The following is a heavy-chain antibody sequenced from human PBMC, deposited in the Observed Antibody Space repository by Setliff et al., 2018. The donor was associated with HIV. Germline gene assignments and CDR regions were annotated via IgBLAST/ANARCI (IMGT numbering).Heavy chain of an antibody. CDR3: ARAPYVSGSFGWFDP. V-gene: IGHV4-31*01. D-gene: IGHD3-10*01. J-gene: IGHJ5*02. CDR2: IHYTGTT. CDR1: GGSISSSSYY. Sequence: SETLSLSCTVSGGSISSSSYYWNWFRQYPGKGLEWIGYIHYTGTTNQNPSLRSLITISLDTSKNQFSLKLTSVTAADTAVYYCARAPYVSGSFGWFDPWGQGTLVTVSS.